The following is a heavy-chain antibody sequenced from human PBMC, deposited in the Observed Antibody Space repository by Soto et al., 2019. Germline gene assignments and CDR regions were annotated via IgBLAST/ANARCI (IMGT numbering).Heavy chain of an antibody. J-gene: IGHJ6*02. D-gene: IGHD4-17*01. CDR2: ISAYNGNT. Sequence: ASVKVSCKASGYTFTRYCISWVRQAPGQGLEWMGWISAYNGNTNYAQKLQGRVTMTTDTSTSTAYMELRSLRSDDTAVYYCARRVTDYGDYGFDYYYGMDVWGQGTTVPVSS. V-gene: IGHV1-18*01. CDR3: ARRVTDYGDYGFDYYYGMDV. CDR1: GYTFTRYC.